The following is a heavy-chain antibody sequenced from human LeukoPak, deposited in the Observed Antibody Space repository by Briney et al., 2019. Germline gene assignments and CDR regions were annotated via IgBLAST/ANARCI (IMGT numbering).Heavy chain of an antibody. Sequence: GGSLRLSCAASGFIFSSYAMSWVRQAPGKGLEWVSAISGSGGSTYYADSVKGRFTISRDNSKNTLYLQMNSLRAEDTAVYYCAKDLIVATQEFDYWGQGTLVTVSS. CDR3: AKDLIVATQEFDY. CDR2: ISGSGGST. CDR1: GFIFSSYA. J-gene: IGHJ4*02. V-gene: IGHV3-23*01. D-gene: IGHD5-12*01.